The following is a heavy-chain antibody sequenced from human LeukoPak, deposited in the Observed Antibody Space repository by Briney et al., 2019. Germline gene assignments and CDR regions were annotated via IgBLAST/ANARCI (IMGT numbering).Heavy chain of an antibody. CDR2: INHSGST. Sequence: SETLSLTCAVYGGSFSGYYWSWIRQPPGKGLEWIGEINHSGSTKYNPSLKSRVTLSVDKSKNQFSLKLRSVTAADTAVYYCARSNWGLVAFDIWGQGTMVTVSS. CDR1: GGSFSGYY. V-gene: IGHV4-34*01. J-gene: IGHJ3*02. D-gene: IGHD7-27*01. CDR3: ARSNWGLVAFDI.